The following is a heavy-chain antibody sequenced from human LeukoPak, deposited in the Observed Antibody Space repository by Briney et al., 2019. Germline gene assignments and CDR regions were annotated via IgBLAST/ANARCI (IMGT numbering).Heavy chain of an antibody. CDR1: GGTFSSYA. Sequence: SVKVSCKASGGTFSSYAISWVRQAPGQGLEWMGGIIPIFGTANYAQKFQGRVTITADESTSTAYMELSSLRSEDTAVYYCARAPYDFWSGAHTREYYYYYYMDVWGKGTTVTVSS. CDR2: IIPIFGTA. V-gene: IGHV1-69*13. J-gene: IGHJ6*03. CDR3: ARAPYDFWSGAHTREYYYYYYMDV. D-gene: IGHD3-3*01.